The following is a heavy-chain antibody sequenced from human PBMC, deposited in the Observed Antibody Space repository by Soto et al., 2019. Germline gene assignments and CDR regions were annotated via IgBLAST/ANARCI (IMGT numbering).Heavy chain of an antibody. Sequence: ASVKVSCKASGGTFSSYAISWVRQAPGQGLEWMGGIIPIFGTANYAQKFQGRVTITADESTSTAYMELSSLRSEDTAVYYCARDRDSSSWYSWVAPPDHQKYNWFDPWGQGTLVTVSS. D-gene: IGHD6-13*01. CDR3: ARDRDSSSWYSWVAPPDHQKYNWFDP. CDR1: GGTFSSYA. V-gene: IGHV1-69*13. CDR2: IIPIFGTA. J-gene: IGHJ5*02.